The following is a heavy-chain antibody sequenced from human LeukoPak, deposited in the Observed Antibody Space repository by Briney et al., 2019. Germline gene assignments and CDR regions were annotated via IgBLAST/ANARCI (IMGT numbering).Heavy chain of an antibody. CDR1: GFTVRSYW. CDR3: VREDRIPLGNDGFDI. V-gene: IGHV3-74*01. J-gene: IGHJ3*02. D-gene: IGHD1-26*01. Sequence: GGSLRLSCAVSGFTVRSYWMSWVRQAPGKGLVWVSRISSDGTIISYADSVKGRFTLSRDTAKNTLYLQMNSLRPEDTAVYYCVREDRIPLGNDGFDIWGLGTMVTVSS. CDR2: ISSDGTII.